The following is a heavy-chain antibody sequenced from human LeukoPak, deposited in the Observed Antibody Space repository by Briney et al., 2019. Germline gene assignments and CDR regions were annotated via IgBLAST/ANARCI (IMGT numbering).Heavy chain of an antibody. CDR1: GFTFSSYS. D-gene: IGHD5-12*01. V-gene: IGHV3-21*01. CDR2: ISSSSYI. CDR3: AKDGSGYDSVH. Sequence: GGSLRLSCAASGFTFSSYSMNWVRQAPGKGLEWVSSISSSSYIYYADSVKGRFTISRDNAKNLLYLQMNSLRAEDTAVYYCAKDGSGYDSVHWGQGTLVTVSS. J-gene: IGHJ4*02.